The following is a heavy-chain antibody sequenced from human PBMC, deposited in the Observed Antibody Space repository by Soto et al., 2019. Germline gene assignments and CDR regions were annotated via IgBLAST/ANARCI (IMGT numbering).Heavy chain of an antibody. D-gene: IGHD3-22*01. CDR2: IYYSGST. Sequence: QVQLQESGPGLVKPSQTLSLTCTVSGGSISSGGYYWSWIRQHPGKGLEWIGYIYYSGSTYYNPSLKSRVTISVDTANNQFSLKLSSVTAADTAVDYCVTSRRSGYPLYWGQGTLVTVSS. CDR3: VTSRRSGYPLY. CDR1: GGSISSGGYY. J-gene: IGHJ4*02. V-gene: IGHV4-31*03.